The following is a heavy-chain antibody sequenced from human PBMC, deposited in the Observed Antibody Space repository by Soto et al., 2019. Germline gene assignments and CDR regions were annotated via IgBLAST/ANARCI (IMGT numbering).Heavy chain of an antibody. CDR1: GFTFDDYA. V-gene: IGHV3-9*01. D-gene: IGHD4-17*01. CDR3: AKDRANGDYVDY. J-gene: IGHJ4*02. Sequence: GGSLRLSCAASGFTFDDYAMHWVRQAPGKGLEWVSGISWNSGSIGYADSVKGRFTISRDNAKNSLYLQMNSLRAEDTALYYCAKDRANGDYVDYWGQGTLVTVSS. CDR2: ISWNSGSI.